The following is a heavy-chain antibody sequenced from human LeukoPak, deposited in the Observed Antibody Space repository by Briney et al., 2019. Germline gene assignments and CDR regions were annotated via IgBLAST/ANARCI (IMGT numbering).Heavy chain of an antibody. J-gene: IGHJ4*02. CDR2: ISYDGNTK. D-gene: IGHD5-24*01. Sequence: GGSLRLSCAASGFTFSSYAMHWVRQVPGKGLEWVAVISYDGNTKYYADSAKGRFTMSRDNSKNTVSLQMNSLRAEDTAVYYCAGAGRAKEWLFDYWGQGTLVTVSS. CDR3: AGAGRAKEWLFDY. V-gene: IGHV3-30-3*01. CDR1: GFTFSSYA.